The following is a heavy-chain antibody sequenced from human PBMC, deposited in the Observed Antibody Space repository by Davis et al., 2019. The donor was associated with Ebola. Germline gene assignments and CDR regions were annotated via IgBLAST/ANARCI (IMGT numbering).Heavy chain of an antibody. CDR2: IYYSGIT. CDR1: GGSIISSSSY. J-gene: IGHJ5*02. D-gene: IGHD2-2*01. Sequence: SETLSLTCTVSGGSIISSSSYWGWIRQPPRKGLEWIGSIYYSGITYYNPSLKSRVTISVDTSKNQFSLKLRSVTAADTAVYYCARGTIEYQLLSGWFDPWGQGTLVTVSS. V-gene: IGHV4-39*01. CDR3: ARGTIEYQLLSGWFDP.